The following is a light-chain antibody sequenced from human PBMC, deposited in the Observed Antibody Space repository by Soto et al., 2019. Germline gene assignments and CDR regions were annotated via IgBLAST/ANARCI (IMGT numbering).Light chain of an antibody. Sequence: QSALTQPASVSGSPGQSITISCTGASTDVDGYDYVSWYQQQRGQAPKLMIYDVNNGLSGVSYRFSGSKSGDTPSLTISGLQAEDDADYYCSSYTSSAAFYGFGTGTKVTVL. CDR1: STDVDGYDY. V-gene: IGLV2-14*03. J-gene: IGLJ1*01. CDR3: SSYTSSAAFYG. CDR2: DVN.